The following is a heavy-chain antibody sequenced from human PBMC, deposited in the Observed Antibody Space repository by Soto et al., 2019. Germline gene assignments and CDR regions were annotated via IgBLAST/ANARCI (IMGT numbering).Heavy chain of an antibody. CDR3: ARGVGATPGFDY. CDR2: IYYSGST. D-gene: IGHD1-26*01. V-gene: IGHV4-59*01. CDR1: GGSISSYY. Sequence: SETLSLTSTVSGGSISSYYWSWMRQPPGKGLEWIGYIYYSGSTNYNPSLKSRVTISVDTSKNQFSLKLSSVTAADTSVYYCARGVGATPGFDYWGQGTLVTVSS. J-gene: IGHJ4*02.